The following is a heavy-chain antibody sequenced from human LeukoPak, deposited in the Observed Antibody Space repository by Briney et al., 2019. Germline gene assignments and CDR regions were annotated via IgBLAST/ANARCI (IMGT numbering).Heavy chain of an antibody. J-gene: IGHJ4*02. CDR1: GHTFTGYY. CDR3: ARIVPSPGAANYFDY. D-gene: IGHD2-2*01. Sequence: ASVKVSCKASGHTFTGYYMHWVRQAPGQGLEWMGWINPNSGGTNYAQKFQGMVTMTRDTSISKAYMELSRLRSDDTAVYYCARIVPSPGAANYFDYWGQGTLVTVSS. V-gene: IGHV1-2*02. CDR2: INPNSGGT.